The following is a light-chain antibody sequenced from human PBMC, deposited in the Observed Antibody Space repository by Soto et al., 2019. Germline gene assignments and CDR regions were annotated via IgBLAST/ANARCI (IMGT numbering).Light chain of an antibody. J-gene: IGLJ2*01. CDR3: SSYTSSRTHVV. V-gene: IGLV2-14*01. Sequence: QSALTQPASVSGSPGQSITISCTGTSSDVGGYNYVSWYQQHPGKAPKLMIYDVSNRPSGVSDRFSGSKSGTTASLTISGLQAEDEADYYCSSYTSSRTHVVFGGGTKLTVL. CDR2: DVS. CDR1: SSDVGGYNY.